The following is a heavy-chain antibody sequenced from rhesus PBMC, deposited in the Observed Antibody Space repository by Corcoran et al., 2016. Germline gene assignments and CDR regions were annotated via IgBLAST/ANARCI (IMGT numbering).Heavy chain of an antibody. V-gene: IGHV4-76*01. CDR3: ARGAAAGFDY. CDR2: IYGSSGST. CDR1: GYSISSGYD. Sequence: QVQLQESGPEVGKPSETLSLTCAVSGYSISSGYDWSWIRQPPGKGLEWIGYIYGSSGSTNYNPSLKIRVTISKDTSKSQFSLKLSSVTAADTAVYYCARGAAAGFDYWGQGVLVTVSS. D-gene: IGHD6-25*01. J-gene: IGHJ4*01.